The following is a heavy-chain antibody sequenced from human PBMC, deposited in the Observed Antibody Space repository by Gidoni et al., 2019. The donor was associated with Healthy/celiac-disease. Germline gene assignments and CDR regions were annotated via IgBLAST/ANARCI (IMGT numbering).Heavy chain of an antibody. D-gene: IGHD6-13*01. Sequence: EVQLVESGGGLVKPGGSRRLSCAASGFTFSSYSMNWVRQAPGKGLGWVSSISSSSSYIYYADSVKGRFTISRDNAKNSLYLQMNSLRAEDTAVYDCARDVAAGGHAFDIWGQGTMVTVSS. V-gene: IGHV3-21*01. J-gene: IGHJ3*02. CDR3: ARDVAAGGHAFDI. CDR1: GFTFSSYS. CDR2: ISSSSSYI.